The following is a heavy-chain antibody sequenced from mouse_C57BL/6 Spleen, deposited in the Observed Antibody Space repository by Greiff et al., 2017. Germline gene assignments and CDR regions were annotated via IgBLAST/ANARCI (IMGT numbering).Heavy chain of an antibody. D-gene: IGHD3-3*01. V-gene: IGHV1-82*01. CDR3: ARGARGTLFDD. Sequence: QVQLQQPGPELVKPGASVKISCKASGYAFSSSWMNWVKQRPGKGLEWIGRLYPGDGDTNYNGKFKGKATLTAAKSSSTAYLQLSSLTSEDSAVYVCARGARGTLFDDWGQGTTLTDAS. CDR1: GYAFSSSW. CDR2: LYPGDGDT. J-gene: IGHJ2*01.